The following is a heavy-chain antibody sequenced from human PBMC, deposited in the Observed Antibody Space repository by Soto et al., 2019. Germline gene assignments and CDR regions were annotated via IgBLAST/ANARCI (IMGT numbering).Heavy chain of an antibody. V-gene: IGHV3-9*01. Sequence: GGSLRLSCAASGFTFDDYAMHWVRQAPGKGLEWVSGISWNSGSIGYADSVKGRFTISRDNAKNSLYLQMNSLRAEDTALYYCAKDPYSSGSSWFDPWGQGTLVTVSS. D-gene: IGHD6-19*01. J-gene: IGHJ5*02. CDR1: GFTFDDYA. CDR3: AKDPYSSGSSWFDP. CDR2: ISWNSGSI.